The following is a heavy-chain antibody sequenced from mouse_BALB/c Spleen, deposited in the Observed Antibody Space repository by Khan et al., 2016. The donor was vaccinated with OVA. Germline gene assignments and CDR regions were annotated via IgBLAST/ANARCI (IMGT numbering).Heavy chain of an antibody. CDR2: ISSLAYNF. D-gene: IGHD3-1*01. Sequence: EVELVESGGGLVQPGGSRKLSCAASGFTFSDYGMAWIRQGPGKGPEWITFISSLAYNFYYADTVTGRFTISRENAKNTLYLEMNSLRSEDTAMYDSAKGGTGVFAYWGQGTLVTVSA. CDR3: AKGGTGVFAY. J-gene: IGHJ3*01. V-gene: IGHV5-15*02. CDR1: GFTFSDYG.